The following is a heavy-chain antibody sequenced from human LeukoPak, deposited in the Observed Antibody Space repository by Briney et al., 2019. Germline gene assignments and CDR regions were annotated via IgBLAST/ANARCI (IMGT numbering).Heavy chain of an antibody. V-gene: IGHV4-30-4*01. CDR3: ASAPPAYYYDSSGKKGWFDP. J-gene: IGHJ5*02. CDR1: GGSMTRGSYY. Sequence: PSETLSLTCTVSGGSMTRGSYYWSWIRQPPGKGLEWVGHIYKSGTTYYNPSLKNRVIVSIDTSKNQFSLQLSSVTAADTAVYYCASAPPAYYYDSSGKKGWFDPWGQGTLVTVSS. D-gene: IGHD3-22*01. CDR2: IYKSGTT.